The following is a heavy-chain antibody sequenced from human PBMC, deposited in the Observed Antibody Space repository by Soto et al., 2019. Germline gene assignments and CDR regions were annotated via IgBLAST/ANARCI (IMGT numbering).Heavy chain of an antibody. Sequence: GVSLKISCKGSGYGFTSYWVTWVRQMPGKGLEWMGRIDPSDSYTNYNPPFQGHVTISVDKSISTAYLQWSSLKASDTAMYYCARLYGGNSGMDVWGQGTTVTVSS. D-gene: IGHD4-17*01. CDR3: ARLYGGNSGMDV. CDR1: GYGFTSYW. V-gene: IGHV5-10-1*01. CDR2: IDPSDSYT. J-gene: IGHJ6*02.